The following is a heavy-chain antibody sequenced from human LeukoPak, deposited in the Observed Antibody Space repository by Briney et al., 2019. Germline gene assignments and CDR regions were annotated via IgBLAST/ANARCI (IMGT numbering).Heavy chain of an antibody. CDR1: GGTFSSYA. V-gene: IGHV1-18*01. D-gene: IGHD6-13*01. Sequence: ASVKVSCKASGGTFSSYAISWVRQAPGQGLEWMGGINPNSGGTNYAQKLQGRVTMTTDTSTSTAYMELRSLRSDDTAVYYCARDFLEESGSWYNPFDYWGQGTLVTVSS. CDR3: ARDFLEESGSWYNPFDY. J-gene: IGHJ4*02. CDR2: INPNSGGT.